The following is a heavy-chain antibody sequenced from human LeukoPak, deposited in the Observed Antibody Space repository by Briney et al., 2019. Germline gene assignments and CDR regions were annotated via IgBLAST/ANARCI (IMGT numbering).Heavy chain of an antibody. CDR2: IYYTGST. J-gene: IGHJ6*02. Sequence: PSETLSLTCTISGGSISSISYYWGWIRQPPGKGLEWIGSIYYTGSTYYNPSLKSRVTVSVDTSKNQFSLKLSSVTAADTAVYYCARGPPAKPGTGYYYGMDVWGQGTTVTVSS. CDR1: GGSISSISYY. V-gene: IGHV4-39*01. D-gene: IGHD2-2*01. CDR3: ARGPPAKPGTGYYYGMDV.